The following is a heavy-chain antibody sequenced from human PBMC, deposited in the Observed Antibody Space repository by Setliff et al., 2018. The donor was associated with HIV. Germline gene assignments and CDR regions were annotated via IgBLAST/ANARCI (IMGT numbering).Heavy chain of an antibody. D-gene: IGHD6-19*01. CDR3: ARTIPLAGSDMDL. CDR2: INPKNGGT. Sequence: EASVKVSCKVSGYIITELSMHWVRQAPGQGLEWMGRINPKNGGTNYVQRFRDRVTMTRDTSISTVYMELSSLRSDDTAVYYCARTIPLAGSDMDLWGKGTTVTVSS. CDR1: GYIITELS. J-gene: IGHJ6*03. V-gene: IGHV1-2*06.